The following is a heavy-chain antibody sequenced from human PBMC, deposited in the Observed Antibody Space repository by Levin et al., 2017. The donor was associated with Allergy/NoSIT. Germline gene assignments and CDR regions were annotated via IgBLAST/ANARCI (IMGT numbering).Heavy chain of an antibody. CDR3: ARGDLGYCSGGSCYNYFDY. CDR1: GGTFSSYA. CDR2: IIPIFGTA. J-gene: IGHJ4*02. V-gene: IGHV1-69*13. Sequence: SVKVSCKASGGTFSSYAISWVRQAPGQGLEWMGGIIPIFGTANYAQKFQGRVTITADESTSTAYMELSSLRSEDTAVYYCARGDLGYCSGGSCYNYFDYWGQGTLVTVSS. D-gene: IGHD2-15*01.